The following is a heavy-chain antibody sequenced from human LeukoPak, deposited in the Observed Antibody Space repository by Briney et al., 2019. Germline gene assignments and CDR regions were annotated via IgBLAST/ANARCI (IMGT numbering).Heavy chain of an antibody. V-gene: IGHV3-53*01. Sequence: PGGSLRLSCAASGFTVSSNYMSWVRQAPGKGLEWVSVIYSGGSTYYADSVKGRFTISRDNSKNTLYLQMNSLRAEDTAVYYCARVAPRFWYESSGYIFENWGQGTLVIVSS. CDR2: IYSGGST. CDR3: ARVAPRFWYESSGYIFEN. J-gene: IGHJ4*02. D-gene: IGHD3-22*01. CDR1: GFTVSSNY.